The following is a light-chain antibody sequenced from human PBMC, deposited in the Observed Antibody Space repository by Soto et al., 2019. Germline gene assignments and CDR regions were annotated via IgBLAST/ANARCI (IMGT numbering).Light chain of an antibody. V-gene: IGKV3-20*01. Sequence: EIVLTQSPGTLSLSPGERATLSCRASQSVSSNYLAWYQRKPGQAPRLLIYGASSRAIDIPNRFSGSGSGTDFTLTITRLEPEECAVYYCQQYGSSPPTFGQGTKVEI. CDR1: QSVSSNY. CDR3: QQYGSSPPT. J-gene: IGKJ1*01. CDR2: GAS.